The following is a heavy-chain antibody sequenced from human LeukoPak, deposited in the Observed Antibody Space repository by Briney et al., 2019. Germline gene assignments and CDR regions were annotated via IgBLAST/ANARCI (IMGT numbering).Heavy chain of an antibody. CDR2: IYYSGST. Sequence: SETLSLTCTVSGGSISSGGYYWSWIRQHPGKGLEWIGYIYYSGSTYYNPSLKSRVTISVDTSKNQFSPKLSSVTAADTAVYYCARELVVAAPDAFDIWGQGTMVTVSS. J-gene: IGHJ3*02. D-gene: IGHD2-15*01. V-gene: IGHV4-31*03. CDR1: GGSISSGGYY. CDR3: ARELVVAAPDAFDI.